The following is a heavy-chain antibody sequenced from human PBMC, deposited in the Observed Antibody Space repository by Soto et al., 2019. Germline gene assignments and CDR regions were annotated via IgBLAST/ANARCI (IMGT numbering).Heavy chain of an antibody. CDR3: AKDRQGYYYYYGMDV. V-gene: IGHV3-30*18. J-gene: IGHJ6*01. CDR2: ISYDGSNK. CDR1: GFTFSSYG. Sequence: QVQLVESGGGVVQPGRSLRLSCAASGFTFSSYGMHWVRQAPGKGLEWVAVISYDGSNKYYADSVKGRFTISRDNSKNTLYLQMNSLRAEDTAVYYCAKDRQGYYYYYGMDVW.